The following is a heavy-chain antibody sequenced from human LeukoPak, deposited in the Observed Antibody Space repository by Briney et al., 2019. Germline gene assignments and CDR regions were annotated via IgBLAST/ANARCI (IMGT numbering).Heavy chain of an antibody. D-gene: IGHD2-21*02. CDR3: ARSAYCGGDCPSDY. Sequence: PGGSLRLSCAASGFTFSSYSMYWVCPAPGKGLEWVSSISSSSSYIYYADSVKGRFTISRDNAKNSLYLQMNSLRAEDTAVYYCARSAYCGGDCPSDYWGQGTLVTVSS. CDR1: GFTFSSYS. J-gene: IGHJ4*02. V-gene: IGHV3-21*01. CDR2: ISSSSSYI.